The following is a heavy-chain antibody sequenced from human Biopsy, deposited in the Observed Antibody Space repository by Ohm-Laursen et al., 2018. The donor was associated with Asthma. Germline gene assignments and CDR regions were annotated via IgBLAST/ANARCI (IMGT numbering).Heavy chain of an antibody. J-gene: IGHJ4*02. CDR2: ISYDGSNK. CDR3: AREGIAVARFDY. Sequence: SLRLSCTASGFTFSSYAMHWVRQAPGKGLERVAVISYDGSNKYYADSVKGRFTISRDNSKNTLYLQMNSLRAEDTAVYYCAREGIAVARFDYWGQGTLVTVSS. D-gene: IGHD6-19*01. CDR1: GFTFSSYA. V-gene: IGHV3-30-3*01.